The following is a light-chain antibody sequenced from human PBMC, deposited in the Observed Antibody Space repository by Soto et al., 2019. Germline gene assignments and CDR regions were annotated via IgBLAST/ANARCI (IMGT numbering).Light chain of an antibody. V-gene: IGLV2-14*01. J-gene: IGLJ1*01. CDR1: SSDIGAYDS. CDR2: EVN. Sequence: QSVLTQPASVSGSLGQSITISCSGTSSDIGAYDSVSWYQQHPGRAPKLIIFEVNNWPSGVSSRFSGSKSGNTASLTISGLQAEDEADYYCSSYTSVSALHVFGTGTRSPS. CDR3: SSYTSVSALHV.